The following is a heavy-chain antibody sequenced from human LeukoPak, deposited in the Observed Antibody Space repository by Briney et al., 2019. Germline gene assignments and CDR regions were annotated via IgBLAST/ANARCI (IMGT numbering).Heavy chain of an antibody. CDR2: ISSSSSTI. CDR3: AREEGSGDSSGYYKTFDY. CDR1: GGSISSYY. D-gene: IGHD3-22*01. V-gene: IGHV3-48*01. Sequence: ETLSLTCTVSGGSISSYYWSWIRQAPGKGLEWISYISSSSSTIYDADSVKGRFTISRDNAKSSLYLQMNSLRAEDTAVYYCAREEGSGDSSGYYKTFDYWGQGTLVTVSS. J-gene: IGHJ4*02.